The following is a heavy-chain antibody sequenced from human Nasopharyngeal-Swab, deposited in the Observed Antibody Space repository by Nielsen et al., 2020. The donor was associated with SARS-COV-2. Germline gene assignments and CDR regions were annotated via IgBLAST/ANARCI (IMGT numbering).Heavy chain of an antibody. CDR2: ISSSSSYI. J-gene: IGHJ6*02. Sequence: GESLKISCAASGFTFSSYWMHRVRQAPGKGLEWVSSISSSSSYIYYADSVKGRFTISRDNAKNSLYLQMNSLRAEDTAVYYCARDGLDYDFWSAYFMDVWGQGTTVTVSS. V-gene: IGHV3-21*01. CDR1: GFTFSSYW. CDR3: ARDGLDYDFWSAYFMDV. D-gene: IGHD3-3*01.